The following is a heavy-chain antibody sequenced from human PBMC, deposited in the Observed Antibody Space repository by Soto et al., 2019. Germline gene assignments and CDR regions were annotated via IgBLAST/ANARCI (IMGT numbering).Heavy chain of an antibody. J-gene: IGHJ4*02. CDR1: GFTFRSYS. CDR2: IKSNTAGGTT. CDR3: SHGYYQYFNS. D-gene: IGHD5-18*01. V-gene: IGHV3-15*07. Sequence: SLRLSCAASGFTFRSYSMNWVRQAPGKGPEWVGRIKSNTAGGTTDFAAPVKGRFTISRDDSQNTLYLQMDSLKTEDTAVYYCSHGYYQYFNSWGPGTLVTVPQ.